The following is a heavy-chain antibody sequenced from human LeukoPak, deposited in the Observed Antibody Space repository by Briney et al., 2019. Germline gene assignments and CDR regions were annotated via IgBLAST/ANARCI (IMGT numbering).Heavy chain of an antibody. CDR2: MNPNSGNT. V-gene: IGHV1-8*01. Sequence: GASVKVSCKASGYTFTSYGINWVRQATGQGLEWMGWMNPNSGNTGYAQKFQGRVTMTRNTSISTAYMELSSLRSEDTAVYYCARDGFEGQLLSLLSYWFDPWGQGTLVTVSS. J-gene: IGHJ5*02. D-gene: IGHD2-2*01. CDR1: GYTFTSYG. CDR3: ARDGFEGQLLSLLSYWFDP.